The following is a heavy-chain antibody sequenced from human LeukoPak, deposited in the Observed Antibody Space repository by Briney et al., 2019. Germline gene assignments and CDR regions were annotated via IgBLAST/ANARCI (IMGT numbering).Heavy chain of an antibody. CDR3: ARRQGCSSTSCPPDS. CDR1: GYSFTTYW. CDR2: IYPGDSDT. D-gene: IGHD2-2*01. V-gene: IGHV5-51*01. Sequence: GESLQISCRGSGYSFTTYWIGWVRQMPGKGLEWMGIIYPGDSDTRYSPSFQGQVTMSADKSINTACLQWSSLKASDTAMYYCARRQGCSSTSCPPDSWGQGTLVTVSS. J-gene: IGHJ4*02.